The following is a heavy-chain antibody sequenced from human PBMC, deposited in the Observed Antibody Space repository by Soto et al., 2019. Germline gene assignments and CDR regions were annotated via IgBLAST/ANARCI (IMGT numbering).Heavy chain of an antibody. V-gene: IGHV1-69*01. J-gene: IGHJ6*02. D-gene: IGHD3-10*01. CDR2: IIPIFGTA. CDR3: ASFKGPRAYGIDF. Sequence: QVQLVQSGAEVKKPGSSVKVSCKASGGTFSSYAISWVRQAPGQGLEWMGGIIPIFGTANYAQKLQGRVTITEDSSKSTAYMELSSLTSEDTAVYYCASFKGPRAYGIDFWGQGTTVTVSS. CDR1: GGTFSSYA.